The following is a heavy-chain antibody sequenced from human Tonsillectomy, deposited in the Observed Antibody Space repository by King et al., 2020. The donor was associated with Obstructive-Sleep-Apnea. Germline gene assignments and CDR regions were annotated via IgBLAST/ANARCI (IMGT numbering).Heavy chain of an antibody. CDR3: AIDPGRSSGKPYYVMDV. D-gene: IGHD3-22*01. CDR2: IYYDGINK. CDR1: GFTFSSYG. Sequence: VQLVESGGGVVQAGRSLRLSCAASGFTFSSYGMHWVRQAPGKGLDWVAVIYYDGINKYYVDSVKGRFTISRDNSKNTLYLQMNSRRAEDTAVCYCAIDPGRSSGKPYYVMDVGSEGRTATV. J-gene: IGHJ6*02. V-gene: IGHV3-33*01.